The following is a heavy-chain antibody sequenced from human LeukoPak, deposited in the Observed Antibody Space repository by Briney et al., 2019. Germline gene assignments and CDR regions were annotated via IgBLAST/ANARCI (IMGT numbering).Heavy chain of an antibody. J-gene: IGHJ5*02. CDR2: IYPGDSDT. CDR1: GYSFTSYW. V-gene: IGHV5-51*01. CDR3: ARQGDYDSSGYYPNWFDP. Sequence: GESLKISCTGSGYSFTSYWIGWVRQMPGKGLEWMGIIYPGDSDTRYSPSFQGQVTISADKSISTAYLQWSSLKASDTAMYYCARQGDYDSSGYYPNWFDPWGQGTLVTVSS. D-gene: IGHD3-22*01.